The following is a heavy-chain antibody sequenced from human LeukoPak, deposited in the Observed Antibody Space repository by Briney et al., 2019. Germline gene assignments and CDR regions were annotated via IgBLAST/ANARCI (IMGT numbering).Heavy chain of an antibody. V-gene: IGHV5-51*01. Sequence: GESLKISCKSSGYNFTSYWIGWVRQMPGKGLEWLGILYPGDSDTRYSPPFQGQVTISADKSISTAYLQWSSLQASDTAIYYCARGYYGSSGFDYWGQGTLVTVSS. CDR1: GYNFTSYW. J-gene: IGHJ4*02. CDR3: ARGYYGSSGFDY. CDR2: LYPGDSDT. D-gene: IGHD3-10*01.